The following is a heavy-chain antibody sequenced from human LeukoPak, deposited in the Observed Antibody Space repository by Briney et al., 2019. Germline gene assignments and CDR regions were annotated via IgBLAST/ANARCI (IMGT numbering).Heavy chain of an antibody. CDR2: ISSSSTYI. CDR3: AKSIAATSTGY. CDR1: GFIFSSYT. Sequence: GGSLRLSCAASGFIFSSYTMNWVRQAPGKGLEWVSSISSSSTYIQYADSVKGRFTISRDNAKNSLYLQMNSLRAEDTAVYYCAKSIAATSTGYWGQGTLVTVSS. V-gene: IGHV3-21*04. J-gene: IGHJ4*02. D-gene: IGHD6-13*01.